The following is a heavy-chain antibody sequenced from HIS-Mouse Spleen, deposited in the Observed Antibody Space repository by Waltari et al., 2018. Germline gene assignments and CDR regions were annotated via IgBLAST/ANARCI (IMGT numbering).Heavy chain of an antibody. J-gene: IGHJ4*02. V-gene: IGHV1-8*01. D-gene: IGHD4-4*01. CDR3: ARGHDYSNYFDY. Sequence: QVQLVQSGAEVKKPGASVKVSCKASGYTFTSYDINWVRQATGQGLEWMGWMNPNSGNTGYAQKVQGRVTMTRNTSLSTAYMELSSMRSEDTAVYYCARGHDYSNYFDYWGQGTLVTVSS. CDR2: MNPNSGNT. CDR1: GYTFTSYD.